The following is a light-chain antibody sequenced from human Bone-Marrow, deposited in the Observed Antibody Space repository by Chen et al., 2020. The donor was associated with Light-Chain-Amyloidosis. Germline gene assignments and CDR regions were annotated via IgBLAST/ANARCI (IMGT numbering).Light chain of an antibody. CDR2: DVT. CDR1: SSDVGGYNY. Sequence: QSALTQPRSVSGSPGQSVPISCTGTSSDVGGYNYVSWYQQHPGKAPKLMIYDVTKRPSGVPDRCSGSKSGNTASLTISGLQAEDEADYYCCSYAGSNSFVFGTGTKVTVL. J-gene: IGLJ1*01. V-gene: IGLV2-11*01. CDR3: CSYAGSNSFV.